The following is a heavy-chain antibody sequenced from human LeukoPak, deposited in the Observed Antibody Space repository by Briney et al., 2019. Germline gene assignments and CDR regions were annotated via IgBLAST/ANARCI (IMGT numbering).Heavy chain of an antibody. V-gene: IGHV3-23*01. J-gene: IGHJ4*02. Sequence: GGSLRLSCAASGFTVSNNYMNWVRQAPGKGLEWVSTVNENGGRTYYADSVKGRFTMSRDNSKDTLYLQMNSLRAEDTAVYYCAKAEWGPVAANFDYWGQGTLVTVSS. D-gene: IGHD6-19*01. CDR2: VNENGGRT. CDR3: AKAEWGPVAANFDY. CDR1: GFTVSNNY.